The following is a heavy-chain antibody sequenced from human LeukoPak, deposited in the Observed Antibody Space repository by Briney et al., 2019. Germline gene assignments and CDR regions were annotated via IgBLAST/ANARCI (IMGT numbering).Heavy chain of an antibody. CDR2: ISSSSSTI. CDR1: GFTFSSYS. J-gene: IGHJ6*03. V-gene: IGHV3-48*04. D-gene: IGHD3-9*01. Sequence: GGSLRLSCAASGFTFSSYSMNWVRQAPGRGLEWVSYISSSSSTIYYADSVKGRFTISRDNAKNSLYLQMNSLRAEDTAVYYCARVLRYFDWLLGSGYMDVWGKGTTVTVSS. CDR3: ARVLRYFDWLLGSGYMDV.